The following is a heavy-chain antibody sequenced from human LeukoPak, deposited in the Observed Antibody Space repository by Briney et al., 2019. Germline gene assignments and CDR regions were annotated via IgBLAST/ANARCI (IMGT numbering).Heavy chain of an antibody. V-gene: IGHV3-21*01. Sequence: GGSLRLSCAASGFTFSSYSMNWVRQAPGKGLEWVSSISSSSSYIYYADSVKGRLTISRDNAKNSLYLQMNSLRAEDTAVYYCARDYRYFDWLAGVVDYWGQGTLVTVSS. J-gene: IGHJ4*02. CDR3: ARDYRYFDWLAGVVDY. CDR2: ISSSSSYI. D-gene: IGHD3-9*01. CDR1: GFTFSSYS.